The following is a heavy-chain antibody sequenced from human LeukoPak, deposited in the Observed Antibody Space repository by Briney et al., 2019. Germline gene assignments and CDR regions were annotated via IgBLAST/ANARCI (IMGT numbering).Heavy chain of an antibody. V-gene: IGHV3-7*01. J-gene: IGHJ4*02. CDR1: GFTFSTSA. CDR3: AREGSRSY. CDR2: IKQDGSEK. Sequence: GGSLRLSCAASGFTFSTSAMSWVRQAPGKGLEWVANIKQDGSEKYYVDSVKGRFTISRDNAKSSLYLQLNNLRAEDTGVYYCAREGSRSYWGQGTLVTVSS.